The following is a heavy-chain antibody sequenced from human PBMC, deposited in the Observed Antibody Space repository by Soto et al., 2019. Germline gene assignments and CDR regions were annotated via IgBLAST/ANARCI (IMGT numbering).Heavy chain of an antibody. CDR2: ISYDGSNK. Sequence: TGGSLRLSCAASGFTFSSYAMHWVRQAPGKGLEWVAVISYDGSNKYYADSVKGRFTISRDNSKNTLYLQMNSLRAEDTAVYYCARHLMTTVTTGSGYFDYWGQGTLVTVSS. J-gene: IGHJ4*02. CDR1: GFTFSSYA. V-gene: IGHV3-30-3*01. CDR3: ARHLMTTVTTGSGYFDY. D-gene: IGHD4-17*01.